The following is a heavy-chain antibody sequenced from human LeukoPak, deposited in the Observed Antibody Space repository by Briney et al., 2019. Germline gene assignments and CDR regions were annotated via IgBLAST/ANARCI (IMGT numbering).Heavy chain of an antibody. J-gene: IGHJ4*02. Sequence: GRSLRLSCAASGFTFSSYAMHWVRQAPGKGLEWVAVISYDGSNKYYADSVKGRFTISRDNSKNTLCLQMNSLRAEDTAVYYCASGRGVIIRGDYWGQGTLVTVSS. CDR1: GFTFSSYA. V-gene: IGHV3-30-3*01. D-gene: IGHD3-10*01. CDR2: ISYDGSNK. CDR3: ASGRGVIIRGDY.